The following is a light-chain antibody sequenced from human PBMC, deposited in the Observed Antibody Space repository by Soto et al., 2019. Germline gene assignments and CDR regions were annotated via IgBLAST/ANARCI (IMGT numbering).Light chain of an antibody. Sequence: QSVLTQPASVSASPGQSISISCTGTSNDVGAFDYVSWYQQHPGKAPKLIIFEVFNRPSGVSTRFSGSKSGSTASLTISGLQEEDEADYFCSSYTTNNAHVFGGGTKVTVL. V-gene: IGLV2-14*01. J-gene: IGLJ2*01. CDR3: SSYTTNNAHV. CDR2: EVF. CDR1: SNDVGAFDY.